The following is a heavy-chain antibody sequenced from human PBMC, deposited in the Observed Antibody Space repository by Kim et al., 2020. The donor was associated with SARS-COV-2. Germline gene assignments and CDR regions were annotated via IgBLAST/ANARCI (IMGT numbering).Heavy chain of an antibody. J-gene: IGHJ4*02. CDR2: ISSSSSYI. V-gene: IGHV3-21*01. CDR3: ARDSPGGSSWFHDY. D-gene: IGHD6-13*01. CDR1: GFTFSSYS. Sequence: GGSLRLSCAASGFTFSSYSMNWVRQAPGKGLEWVSSISSSSSYIYYADSVKGRFTISRDNAKNSLYLQMNSLRAEDTAVYYCARDSPGGSSWFHDYWGQGTLVTVSS.